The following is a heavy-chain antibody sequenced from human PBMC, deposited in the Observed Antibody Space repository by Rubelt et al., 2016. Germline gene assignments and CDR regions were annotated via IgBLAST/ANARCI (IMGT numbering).Heavy chain of an antibody. CDR3: ARGLMAAPTGYGMDV. J-gene: IGHJ6*02. Sequence: GKGLEWVSYISSSSSLIYHADSVKGRFTISRDNAKNSLYLQMNSLRAEDTAVYYCARGLMAAPTGYGMDVWGQGTTVTVSS. D-gene: IGHD2-15*01. CDR2: ISSSSSLI. V-gene: IGHV3-21*05.